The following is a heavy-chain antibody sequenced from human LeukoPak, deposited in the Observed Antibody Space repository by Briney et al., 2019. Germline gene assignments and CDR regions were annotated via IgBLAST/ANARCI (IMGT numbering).Heavy chain of an antibody. Sequence: SVKVSCKASGGTFSSYAISWVRQAPGQGLEWMGRIIPIFGTANYAQKFQGRVTITTDESTSTAYMELSSLRSEDTAVYYCATLEIFGVVTYNDYWGQGTLVTVSS. J-gene: IGHJ4*02. CDR1: GGTFSSYA. D-gene: IGHD3-3*01. V-gene: IGHV1-69*05. CDR2: IIPIFGTA. CDR3: ATLEIFGVVTYNDY.